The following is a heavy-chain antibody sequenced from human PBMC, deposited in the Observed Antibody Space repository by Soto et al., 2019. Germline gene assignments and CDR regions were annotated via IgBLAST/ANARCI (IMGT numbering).Heavy chain of an antibody. D-gene: IGHD3-3*01. J-gene: IGHJ4*02. CDR3: AHRVLRTVFGLVTTTAIYFDF. Sequence: QITLNESGPTVVRPTETLTLTCRFSGFSLTTSGVGVGWIRQSPGKAPEWLALIYWDDDKRYSASLKSRLTNTQATSKNQVTLTVSHLDPTDTTTYYCAHRVLRTVFGLVTTTAIYFDFWGQGTPVAVSS. V-gene: IGHV2-5*02. CDR2: IYWDDDK. CDR1: GFSLTTSGVG.